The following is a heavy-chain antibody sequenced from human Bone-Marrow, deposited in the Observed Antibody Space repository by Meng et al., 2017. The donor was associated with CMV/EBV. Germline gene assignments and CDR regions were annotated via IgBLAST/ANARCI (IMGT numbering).Heavy chain of an antibody. CDR2: IGTTGDT. CDR1: GFTFSSYD. J-gene: IGHJ4*02. Sequence: GESLKISCAASGFTFSSYDFHWVRQATGKGLEWVSAIGTTGDTYYPDSVRGRFSISRENAKSSLYLQMNSLTAGDTAVYYCAKSTTSSYYFDDWGQGKLV. CDR3: AKSTTSSYYFDD. V-gene: IGHV3-13*01. D-gene: IGHD2-2*01.